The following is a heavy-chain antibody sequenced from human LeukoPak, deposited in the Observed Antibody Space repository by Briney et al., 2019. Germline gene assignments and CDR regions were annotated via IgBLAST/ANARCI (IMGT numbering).Heavy chain of an antibody. D-gene: IGHD1-26*01. CDR1: GGSISSGSYY. CDR3: ARALLVGATSWFDP. J-gene: IGHJ5*02. Sequence: SETLSLTCTVSGGSISSGSYYWSWIRQPAGKGLEWIGRIYTSGSTNYNPSLKSRVTISVDTSKNQFSPKLSSVTAADTAVYYCARALLVGATSWFDPWGQGTLVTVSS. V-gene: IGHV4-61*02. CDR2: IYTSGST.